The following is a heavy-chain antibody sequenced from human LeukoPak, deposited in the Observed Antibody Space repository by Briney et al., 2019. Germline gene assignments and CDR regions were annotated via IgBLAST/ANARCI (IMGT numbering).Heavy chain of an antibody. V-gene: IGHV3-30-3*01. D-gene: IGHD3-3*01. J-gene: IGHJ5*02. CDR1: GFTFSSYA. CDR2: ISYDGSNK. CDR3: AEGDYDFWSGPGS. Sequence: GGSLRLSCAASGFTFSSYAMHWVRQAPGKGLEWVAVISYDGSNKYYADSVKGRFTISRDNSKNTLYLQMNSLRAEDTAVYYCAEGDYDFWSGPGSWGQGTLVTVSS.